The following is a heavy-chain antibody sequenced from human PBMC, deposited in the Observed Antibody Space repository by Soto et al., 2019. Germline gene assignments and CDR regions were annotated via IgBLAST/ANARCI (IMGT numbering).Heavy chain of an antibody. CDR2: IYYSGST. CDR3: ARDPAITMVRGVPTYGMDV. V-gene: IGHV4-31*02. J-gene: IGHJ6*02. D-gene: IGHD3-10*01. CDR1: GGSISSGGYY. Sequence: PSETLSLTCTVSGGSISSGGYYWSWIRQHPXKGLEWIGYIYYSGSTYYNPSLKSRVTISVDTSKNQFSLKLSSVTAADTAVYYCARDPAITMVRGVPTYGMDVWGQGATVTVSS.